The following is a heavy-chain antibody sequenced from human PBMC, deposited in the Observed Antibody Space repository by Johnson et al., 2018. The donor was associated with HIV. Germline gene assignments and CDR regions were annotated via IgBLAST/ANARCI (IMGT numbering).Heavy chain of an antibody. Sequence: EVQLVESGGGLIQPGGSLRLSCAASGFTVSSNYMTWVRQAPGKGLEWVSGINWNGGSTGYADSVKGRFTISRDNAKKSLYLQMNSLRAEDTALYYCATHYYDSINAFDIWGQGTMVTVSS. CDR2: INWNGGST. D-gene: IGHD3-22*01. CDR3: ATHYYDSINAFDI. V-gene: IGHV3-20*04. J-gene: IGHJ3*02. CDR1: GFTVSSNY.